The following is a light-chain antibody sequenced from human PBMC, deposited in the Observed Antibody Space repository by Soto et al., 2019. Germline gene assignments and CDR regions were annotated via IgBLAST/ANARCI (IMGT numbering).Light chain of an antibody. CDR3: AAWDDSLSGNVV. CDR1: SSNIGSNY. V-gene: IGLV1-47*01. CDR2: RNN. Sequence: QSVLTQPPSASGTPGQRVTISCSGSSSNIGSNYVYWYQQLPGTAPKLLIYRNNQRPSGVPDRFSGSKSGTSASLAISGLRSEDEAYYYCAAWDDSLSGNVVFGGGTKLTVL. J-gene: IGLJ2*01.